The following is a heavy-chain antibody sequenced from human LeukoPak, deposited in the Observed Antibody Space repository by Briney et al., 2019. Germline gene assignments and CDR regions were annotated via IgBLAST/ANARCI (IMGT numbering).Heavy chain of an antibody. CDR1: GYTFTSCY. CDR2: INPSGGST. V-gene: IGHV1-46*01. CDR3: ARGDFNYYYGLDV. Sequence: ASVKVSCKASGYTFTSCYMHWVRQAPGQGLEWMGIINPSGGSTSYAQRFQGRVTMTGDTSTSTVYMELSGLRSEDTAVYYCARGDFNYYYGLDVWGQGTTVTVSS. J-gene: IGHJ6*02. D-gene: IGHD3/OR15-3a*01.